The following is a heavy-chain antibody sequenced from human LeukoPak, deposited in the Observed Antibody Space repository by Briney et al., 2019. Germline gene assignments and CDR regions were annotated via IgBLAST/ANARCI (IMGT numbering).Heavy chain of an antibody. Sequence: ASVKVSCKASGYTFTGYYMHWVRQAPGQGLEWMGRINPNSGGTNYAQKFQGRVTMTRDTSISTAYMELSGLRSDDTAVYYCARIYSGSSARHFDYWGQGTLVTVSS. V-gene: IGHV1-2*06. D-gene: IGHD1-26*01. CDR2: INPNSGGT. J-gene: IGHJ4*02. CDR1: GYTFTGYY. CDR3: ARIYSGSSARHFDY.